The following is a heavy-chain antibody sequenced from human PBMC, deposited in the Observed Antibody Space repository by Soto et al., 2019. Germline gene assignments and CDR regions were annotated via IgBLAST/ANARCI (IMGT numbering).Heavy chain of an antibody. D-gene: IGHD6-19*01. Sequence: EVQLEESGGTLVQPGGSLRLSCAASGLTFSNYWMSWVRQAPGKGLEWVANIKQDGREKYYVDSVRGRFTISRDNAKNSLYLQMSSLRAKDTAVYYCTKVVGLAGQDWGQGTLVNVSS. CDR1: GLTFSNYW. CDR3: TKVVGLAGQD. J-gene: IGHJ4*02. V-gene: IGHV3-7*01. CDR2: IKQDGREK.